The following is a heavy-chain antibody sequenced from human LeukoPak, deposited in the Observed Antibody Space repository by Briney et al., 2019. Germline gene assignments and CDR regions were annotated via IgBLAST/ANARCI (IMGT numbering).Heavy chain of an antibody. D-gene: IGHD3-3*01. CDR3: ARANTIFGVEPDYYSDY. CDR2: ISSSGGNI. Sequence: SGGSLRLSCAASGFSFSSYEMIWVRQAPGKGLEWISYISSSGGNIYYADSVKGRFTISRDNAKNSLYLQMNSLRVEDTAVYYCARANTIFGVEPDYYSDYWGQGTLVSVSS. J-gene: IGHJ4*02. CDR1: GFSFSSYE. V-gene: IGHV3-48*03.